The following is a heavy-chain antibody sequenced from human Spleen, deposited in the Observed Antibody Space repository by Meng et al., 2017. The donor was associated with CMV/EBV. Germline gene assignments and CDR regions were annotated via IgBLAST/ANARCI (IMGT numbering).Heavy chain of an antibody. D-gene: IGHD3-22*01. Sequence: SETLSLTCAVSGGSISSTHWWSWVRQPPGKGLEWIGEVYHSGSTNYNPSLGSRVSISLDTSKNHFSLKLTSVTAADTAVYYCASTEIDSSGYYQRDDAFDIWGQGTMVTVSS. CDR3: ASTEIDSSGYYQRDDAFDI. V-gene: IGHV4-4*02. CDR2: VYHSGST. CDR1: GGSISSTHW. J-gene: IGHJ3*02.